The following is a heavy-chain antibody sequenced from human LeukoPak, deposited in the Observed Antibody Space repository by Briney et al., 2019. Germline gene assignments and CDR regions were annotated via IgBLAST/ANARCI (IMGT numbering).Heavy chain of an antibody. V-gene: IGHV1-2*02. D-gene: IGHD6-13*01. CDR1: GSTFTGYY. CDR2: INPNSGGT. J-gene: IGHJ3*02. CDR3: ARARGDEQQPPNDAFDI. Sequence: ASVKVSCKASGSTFTGYYMHWVRQAPGQGLEWMGWINPNSGGTNYAQKFQGRVTMTRDTSISTAYMELSRLRSDDTAVYYCARARGDEQQPPNDAFDIWGQGTMVTVSS.